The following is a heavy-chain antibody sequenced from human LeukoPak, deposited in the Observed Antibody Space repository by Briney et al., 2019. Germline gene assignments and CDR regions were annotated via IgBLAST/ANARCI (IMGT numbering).Heavy chain of an antibody. D-gene: IGHD4-11*01. CDR1: GFTFSRYG. V-gene: IGHV3-23*01. Sequence: GGTLRLSCAASGFTFSRYGMSWVRQAPGKGLEWVSAISGSGGGTYYADSVKGRFTISRENAKNSLYLQMNSLRAGDTAVYYCARGTPTTRDFDYWGQGTLVTVSS. CDR2: ISGSGGGT. J-gene: IGHJ4*02. CDR3: ARGTPTTRDFDY.